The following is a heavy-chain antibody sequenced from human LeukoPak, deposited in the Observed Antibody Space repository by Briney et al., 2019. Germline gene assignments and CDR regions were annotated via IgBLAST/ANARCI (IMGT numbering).Heavy chain of an antibody. D-gene: IGHD6-6*01. V-gene: IGHV3-30*04. J-gene: IGHJ4*02. CDR3: ARVVVSSSSDYFDY. Sequence: GGSLRLSCAASGFIFSSSVMHWVRQAPGKGLEWVAVISHDGGNKYYTDSVKGRFTISRDNSKNTLYLQMNSLRAEDTAVYYCARVVVSSSSDYFDYWGQGTLVTVSS. CDR1: GFIFSSSV. CDR2: ISHDGGNK.